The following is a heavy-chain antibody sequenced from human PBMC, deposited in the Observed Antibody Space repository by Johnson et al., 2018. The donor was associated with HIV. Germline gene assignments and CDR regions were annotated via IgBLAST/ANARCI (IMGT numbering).Heavy chain of an antibody. CDR3: ARVYSSSSAHAFDI. CDR2: ISYDGSNK. D-gene: IGHD6-6*01. CDR1: GFTFSSYA. V-gene: IGHV3-30*04. Sequence: QVQLVESGGGVVQPGMSLSLSCAASGFTFSSYAMHWVRQAPGKGLEWVAVISYDGSNKYYADSVKGRFTISRDNSKNTLYLQMNSLRAEDTAVYYCARVYSSSSAHAFDIWGQGTMVTVSS. J-gene: IGHJ3*02.